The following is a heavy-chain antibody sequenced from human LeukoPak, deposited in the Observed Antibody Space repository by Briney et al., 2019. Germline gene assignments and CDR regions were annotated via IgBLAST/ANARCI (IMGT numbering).Heavy chain of an antibody. V-gene: IGHV4-59*01. CDR3: ARTQYSGSYYGYFDY. CDR1: GGSIGTYY. D-gene: IGHD1-26*01. Sequence: PSETLSLTCTASGGSIGTYYWSWIRQPPGKGLEWIGYIYFSGTTNYNPSLKSRVTISVDTSKNHFSLKLNSVTAADTAVYYCARTQYSGSYYGYFDYWGQGTLVTVSS. CDR2: IYFSGTT. J-gene: IGHJ4*02.